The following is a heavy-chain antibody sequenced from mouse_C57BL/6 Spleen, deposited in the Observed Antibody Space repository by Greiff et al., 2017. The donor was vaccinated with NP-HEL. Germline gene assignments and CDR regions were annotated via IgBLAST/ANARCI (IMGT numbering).Heavy chain of an antibody. CDR1: GFSLTSYG. CDR2: IWRGGST. V-gene: IGHV2-5*01. Sequence: QVQLQQSGPGLVQPSQSLSITCTVSGFSLTSYGVHWVRQSPGKGLEWLGVIWRGGSTDYNAAFMSRLSITKDNSKSQVFFKMNSLQADDTAIYYCAKKYGSSYGDYYAMDYWGQGTSVTGSS. J-gene: IGHJ4*01. D-gene: IGHD1-1*01. CDR3: AKKYGSSYGDYYAMDY.